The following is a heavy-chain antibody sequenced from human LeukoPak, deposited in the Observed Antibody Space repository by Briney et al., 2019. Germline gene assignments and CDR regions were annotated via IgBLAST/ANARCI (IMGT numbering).Heavy chain of an antibody. J-gene: IGHJ3*02. CDR3: TSPSEWELRASAFDI. Sequence: SETLSLTCTVSGGSISSSSYYWGWIRQPPGKGLEWIGSIYYSGSTYYNPSLKSRVTISVDTSKNQFSLKLSSVTAADTAVYYCTSPSEWELRASAFDIWGQGTMVTVSS. V-gene: IGHV4-39*07. CDR1: GGSISSSSYY. CDR2: IYYSGST. D-gene: IGHD1-26*01.